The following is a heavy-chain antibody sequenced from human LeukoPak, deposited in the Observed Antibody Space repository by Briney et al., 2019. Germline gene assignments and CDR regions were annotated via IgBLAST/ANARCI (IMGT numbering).Heavy chain of an antibody. J-gene: IGHJ4*02. Sequence: GGSLRLSCAASGFTFSSYAMSWVRQAPGKGLEWVSAISGSGGSTYYADSVRGRFTISRDNSKNTLYLQMNSLRAEDTAVYYCAKSGEYSSGWLDYWGQGTLVTVSS. D-gene: IGHD6-19*01. CDR2: ISGSGGST. CDR1: GFTFSSYA. CDR3: AKSGEYSSGWLDY. V-gene: IGHV3-23*01.